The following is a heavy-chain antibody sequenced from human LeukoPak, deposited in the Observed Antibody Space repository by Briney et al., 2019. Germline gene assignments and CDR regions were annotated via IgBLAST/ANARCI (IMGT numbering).Heavy chain of an antibody. CDR1: GFTFSDYY. J-gene: IGHJ5*02. D-gene: IGHD1-26*01. CDR2: ISSSGSTI. V-gene: IGHV3-11*04. CDR3: AIVLLVIPWELRYNWFDP. Sequence: TGGSLRLSCAASGFTFSDYYMSWIRQAPGKGLEWVSYISSSGSTIYYADSVKGRFTISRDNAKNSLYLQMNSLRAEDTAVYYSAIVLLVIPWELRYNWFDPWGQGTLVTVSS.